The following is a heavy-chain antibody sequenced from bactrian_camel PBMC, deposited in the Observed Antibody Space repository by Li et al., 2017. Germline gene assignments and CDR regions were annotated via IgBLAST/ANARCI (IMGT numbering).Heavy chain of an antibody. CDR2: IRNSGGET. J-gene: IGHJ4*01. V-gene: IGHV3S55*01. CDR3: AARGPYCYTKLSVRDFTH. Sequence: HVQLVESGGGSVQAGGSLRLSCKVSGHSRGSNCVGWYRLPPGRAPAEREGIAAIRNSGGETWYHDSVKGRFTISQNKAKNTVYLQMNSLKPEDTAMYYCAARGPYCYTKLSVRDFTHWGQGTQVTVS. D-gene: IGHD2*01. CDR1: GHSRGSNC.